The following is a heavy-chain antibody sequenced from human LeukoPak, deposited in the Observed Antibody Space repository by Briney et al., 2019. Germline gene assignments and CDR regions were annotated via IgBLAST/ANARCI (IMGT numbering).Heavy chain of an antibody. CDR3: ANGIAVAGLTEVYYYYGMDV. CDR1: RFTFSSYA. Sequence: GGSLRLSCSASRFTFSSYAMSWVRQAPEKGLEWVSAISGSGGSTYYADSVKGRFTISRDNSKNTLYLQMNSLRAEDTAVYYCANGIAVAGLTEVYYYYGMDVWGQGTTVTVSS. V-gene: IGHV3-23*01. D-gene: IGHD6-19*01. J-gene: IGHJ6*02. CDR2: ISGSGGST.